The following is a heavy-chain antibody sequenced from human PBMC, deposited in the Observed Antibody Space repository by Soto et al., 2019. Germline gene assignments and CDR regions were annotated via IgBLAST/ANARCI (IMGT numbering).Heavy chain of an antibody. CDR3: ARWNGGFDP. Sequence: PGGSLRLSCAASGFTFTTYYMSWVRQTPGKGLEWVANINQDGSAKSYVDSVRGRFAISRDNAKNSLSLQTNSLRADDTAAYYCARWNGGFDPWGQGTLVTVSS. J-gene: IGHJ5*02. CDR2: INQDGSAK. V-gene: IGHV3-7*05. D-gene: IGHD1-1*01. CDR1: GFTFTTYY.